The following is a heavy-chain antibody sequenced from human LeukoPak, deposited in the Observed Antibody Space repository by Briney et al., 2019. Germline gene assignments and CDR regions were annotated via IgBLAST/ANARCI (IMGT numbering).Heavy chain of an antibody. J-gene: IGHJ1*01. CDR1: GFTFSSYA. CDR3: ARGSSWHYEYFQH. Sequence: GGSLRLSCAASGFTFSSYAMHWVRQAPGKGLEWVAVISYDGSNKYYADSVKGRFTISRDNSKNTLYLQMNSLRAEDTAVYYCARGSSWHYEYFQHWGQGTLVTVSS. CDR2: ISYDGSNK. D-gene: IGHD6-13*01. V-gene: IGHV3-30*04.